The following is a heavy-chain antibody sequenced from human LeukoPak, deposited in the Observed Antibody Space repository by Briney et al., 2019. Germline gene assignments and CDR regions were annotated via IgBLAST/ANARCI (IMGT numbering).Heavy chain of an antibody. Sequence: KSSETLSLTGTVSGGSISSYYWHWIRQPPGKGLEWIGYIYYTGSTNYNPSLKSRVTISVDTSKNLFSLKLSSVTAADTAVYYCARHVQDTSMISPLYYFDYWGQGTLVTVSS. D-gene: IGHD5-18*01. CDR1: GGSISSYY. V-gene: IGHV4-59*08. CDR2: IYYTGST. J-gene: IGHJ4*02. CDR3: ARHVQDTSMISPLYYFDY.